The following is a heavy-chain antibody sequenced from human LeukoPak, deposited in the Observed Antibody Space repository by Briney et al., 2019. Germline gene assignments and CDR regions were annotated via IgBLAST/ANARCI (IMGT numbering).Heavy chain of an antibody. Sequence: PGGSLRLSCAASGFTFSSFWMSWVRQAPGKGLEWVANVQQDGSEKYYVDSVKGRFTISRDNSKNTLFLQMNSLRAEDTAVYYCAKDGEGTGYYMDVWGKGTTVTISS. CDR2: VQQDGSEK. CDR3: AKDGEGTGYYMDV. J-gene: IGHJ6*03. CDR1: GFTFSSFW. D-gene: IGHD1-14*01. V-gene: IGHV3-7*01.